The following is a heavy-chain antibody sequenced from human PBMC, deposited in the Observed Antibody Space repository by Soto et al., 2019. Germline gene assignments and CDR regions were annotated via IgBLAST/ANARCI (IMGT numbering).Heavy chain of an antibody. CDR3: ARVPPPYSFSYDD. CDR1: GVSIGSGDYY. J-gene: IGHJ4*02. V-gene: IGHV4-30-4*01. CDR2: IYISGTT. D-gene: IGHD5-12*01. Sequence: QVQLQESGPGLVKPSQTLSLTCNVSGVSIGSGDYYWSWIRQPPGKGLEWIGYIYISGTTYYNPSLKSRLTISLDTSRNVLSLKLRSVTAADTAVYYCARVPPPYSFSYDDWGQGTLVTVSS.